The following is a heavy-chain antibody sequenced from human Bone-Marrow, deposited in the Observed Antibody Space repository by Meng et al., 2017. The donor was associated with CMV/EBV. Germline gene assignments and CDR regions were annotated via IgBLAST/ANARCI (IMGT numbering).Heavy chain of an antibody. CDR1: GYTFTGYY. D-gene: IGHD3-10*01. CDR2: INPNSGGT. Sequence: ASVKVSCKASGYTFTGYYMHWVRQAPGQGLEWMGWINPNSGGTNYAQKFQGRVTMTRDTSISTAYMELSRLRSDDTAVYYCARGYGSGSYYAKRGRLAGGGRGTLVTVSS. CDR3: ARGYGSGSYYAKRGRLAG. V-gene: IGHV1-2*02. J-gene: IGHJ4*02.